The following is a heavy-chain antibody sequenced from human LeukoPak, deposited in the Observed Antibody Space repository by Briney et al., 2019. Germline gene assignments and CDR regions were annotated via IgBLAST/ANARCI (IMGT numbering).Heavy chain of an antibody. J-gene: IGHJ4*02. D-gene: IGHD4-11*01. CDR3: ARRSSNWYFDY. V-gene: IGHV4-59*08. CDR2: IYYSGST. Sequence: SETLSLTCTVSGGSISSYYWSWIRQPPGKGLEWIGYIYYSGSTNYNPSLKSRVTISVDTSKNQFSLKLSSVTAADTAVYYCARRSSNWYFDYWGQGTLVTVSS. CDR1: GGSISSYY.